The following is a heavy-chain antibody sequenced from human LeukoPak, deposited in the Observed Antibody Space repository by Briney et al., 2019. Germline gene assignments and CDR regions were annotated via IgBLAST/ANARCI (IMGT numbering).Heavy chain of an antibody. CDR2: MNPNSGNT. V-gene: IGHV1-8*01. J-gene: IGHJ6*03. CDR3: ARVRVSQTIQRRGYYYYMDV. D-gene: IGHD1-7*01. CDR1: GYTFTSYD. Sequence: ASVKVSCKASGYTFTSYDINWVRQATGQGLEWMGWMNPNSGNTGYAQKFQGRVTMTRNTSISTAYMELSSLRSEDTAVYYCARVRVSQTIQRRGYYYYMDVWGKGTTVTVSS.